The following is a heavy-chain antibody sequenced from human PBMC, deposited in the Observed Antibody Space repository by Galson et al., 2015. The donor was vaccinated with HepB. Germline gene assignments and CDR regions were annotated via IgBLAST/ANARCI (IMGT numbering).Heavy chain of an antibody. V-gene: IGHV4-59*01. CDR3: ARRGCYGDACFQDY. J-gene: IGHJ4*02. Sequence: ETLSLTCTVSDDYTSADHWSWIRQSPGRGLEGIGWISYSGITNYKPSLESRVTISIDTSRSQFSLKLTYVTAADTAVYYCARRGCYGDACFQDYWGQGTLVTVSS. CDR2: ISYSGIT. CDR1: DDYTSADH. D-gene: IGHD2-21*02.